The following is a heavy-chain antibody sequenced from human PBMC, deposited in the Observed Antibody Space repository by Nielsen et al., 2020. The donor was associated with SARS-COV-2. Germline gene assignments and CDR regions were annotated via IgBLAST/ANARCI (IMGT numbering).Heavy chain of an antibody. Sequence: SETLSLTCTVSGGSISSSSYYWGWIRQPPGKGLEWIGSIYYSGSTYYNPSLKSRVTISVDTSKNQFSLKLSSVTAADTAVYYCATAYVLRFLEWLLSPYGMDVWGQGTTVTVS. CDR1: GGSISSSSYY. D-gene: IGHD3-3*01. V-gene: IGHV4-39*01. CDR3: ATAYVLRFLEWLLSPYGMDV. CDR2: IYYSGST. J-gene: IGHJ6*02.